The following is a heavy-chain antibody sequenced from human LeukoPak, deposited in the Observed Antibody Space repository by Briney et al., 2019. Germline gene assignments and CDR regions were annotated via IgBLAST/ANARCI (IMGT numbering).Heavy chain of an antibody. V-gene: IGHV4-4*07. CDR3: ARKDGDY. CDR1: DTSLSPFH. Sequence: SETLSLTCTVSDTSLSPFHWTWFRQPAGRRPEWIGLIYSNGATTLNPSLKSRVALSVDLAKNQLFLKLASVTAADTAMYYCARKDGDYWGQGTLVTVSS. CDR2: IYSNGAT. J-gene: IGHJ4*02.